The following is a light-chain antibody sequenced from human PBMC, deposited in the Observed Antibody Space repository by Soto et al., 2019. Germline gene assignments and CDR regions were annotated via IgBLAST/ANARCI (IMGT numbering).Light chain of an antibody. V-gene: IGKV3-15*01. CDR2: DAS. CDR3: QQDNKWPRT. J-gene: IGKJ2*01. Sequence: EIVMTQSPATLSVSPGERATLSCRASQSISSDVAWYQQKPGQAPRLLIYDASTTATGIPARFSGSGSGTEFTLTISSLQSEDFAVYNCQQDNKWPRTFGQGTKVEIK. CDR1: QSISSD.